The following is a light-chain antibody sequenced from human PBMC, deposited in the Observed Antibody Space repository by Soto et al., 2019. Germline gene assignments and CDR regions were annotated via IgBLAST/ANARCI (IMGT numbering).Light chain of an antibody. CDR3: AAWDDSLSGPL. CDR1: SSNIGTNY. CDR2: SND. Sequence: QLVLTQSPSASGTPGQRVTISCSGTSSNIGTNYVYWYQQLPGTAPKVLIYSNDKRPSGVPDRFSGSKSGTSASLAISGLRSEDEADYCAAWDDSLSGPLFGGGTKLTVL. J-gene: IGLJ2*01. V-gene: IGLV1-47*01.